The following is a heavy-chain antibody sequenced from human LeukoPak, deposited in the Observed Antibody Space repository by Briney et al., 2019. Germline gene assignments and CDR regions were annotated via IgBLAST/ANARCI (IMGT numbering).Heavy chain of an antibody. V-gene: IGHV3-53*01. D-gene: IGHD3-10*02. CDR1: GFIVSSNY. Sequence: GGSLRLSCAASGFIVSSNYMAWVRQAPGKGLEWVSVIHGSGNTYYADSVKGRFTISRDNSKNTVYLQMNSLRAEDTAICYCARGGVLGSENYSIYSYWGQGILVTVSS. CDR2: IHGSGNT. J-gene: IGHJ4*02. CDR3: ARGGVLGSENYSIYSY.